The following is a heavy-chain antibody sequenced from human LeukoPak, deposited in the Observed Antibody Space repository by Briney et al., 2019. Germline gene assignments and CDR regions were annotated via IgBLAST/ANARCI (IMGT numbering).Heavy chain of an antibody. CDR3: ARDYYGSGSYYRTWFDP. J-gene: IGHJ5*02. Sequence: ASVKVSCKASGYTFTGYYMHWVRQAPGQGLEWMGWINPNSGGTNYAQKFQGRVTMTRDTSISTAYMELSRLRSDDTAVYYCARDYYGSGSYYRTWFDPWGQGTLVTVSS. CDR1: GYTFTGYY. V-gene: IGHV1-2*02. CDR2: INPNSGGT. D-gene: IGHD3-10*01.